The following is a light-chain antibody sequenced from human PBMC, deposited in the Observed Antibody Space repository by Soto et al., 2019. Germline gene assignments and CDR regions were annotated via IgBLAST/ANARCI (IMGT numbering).Light chain of an antibody. J-gene: IGKJ1*01. V-gene: IGKV1-5*03. Sequence: DIQMTQSPSTLSASVGDRVTITCRASQSISSWLAWYQQKPGKAPKLLIYKASSLGSGGPSRFSGSGAGTGFTLTISSLQPDDFATYYCQQYNSYSWTFGQGTKVEIK. CDR2: KAS. CDR1: QSISSW. CDR3: QQYNSYSWT.